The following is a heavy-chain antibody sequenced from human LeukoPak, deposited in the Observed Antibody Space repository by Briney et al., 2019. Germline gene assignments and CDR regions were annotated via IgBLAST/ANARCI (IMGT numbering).Heavy chain of an antibody. V-gene: IGHV4-38-2*02. D-gene: IGHD2-21*02. J-gene: IGHJ4*02. Sequence: SETLSLTCTVSGYSISSGYYWGWIRQPPGKGLEWIGYIYTSGSTNYNPSLKSRVTMSVDTSKNQFSLKLSSVTAADTAVYYCARVGAKYCGGDCYYDYWGQGTLVTVPS. CDR2: IYTSGST. CDR1: GYSISSGYY. CDR3: ARVGAKYCGGDCYYDY.